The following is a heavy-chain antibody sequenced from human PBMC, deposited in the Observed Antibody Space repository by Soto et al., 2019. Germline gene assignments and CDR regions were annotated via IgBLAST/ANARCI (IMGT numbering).Heavy chain of an antibody. D-gene: IGHD4-17*01. CDR2: IAYDGSNK. CDR1: GFTFSSYA. CDR3: ARDPGTDYEGYFDY. V-gene: IGHV3-30-3*01. Sequence: GGSLRLSCAASGFTFSSYAMHWVRQAPGKGLEWVAVIAYDGSNKYYADSVKGRFTISRDNSKNTLFLQMNSLRDEDTAVYYCARDPGTDYEGYFDYWGQGTLVTVSS. J-gene: IGHJ4*02.